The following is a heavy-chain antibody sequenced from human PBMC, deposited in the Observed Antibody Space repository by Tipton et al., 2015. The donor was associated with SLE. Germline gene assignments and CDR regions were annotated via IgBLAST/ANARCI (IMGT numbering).Heavy chain of an antibody. D-gene: IGHD3-10*01. CDR1: GGSISSINYY. V-gene: IGHV4-39*07. Sequence: LRLSCTVSGGSISSINYYWGWIRQPPGKGLEWIGNIFYSGNTFYNASLRSRVTISVDTFKNQFSLKLTSVTAADTAVYYCARRGSGSHRPRPFDYWGQGTLVTVSS. J-gene: IGHJ4*02. CDR3: ARRGSGSHRPRPFDY. CDR2: IFYSGNT.